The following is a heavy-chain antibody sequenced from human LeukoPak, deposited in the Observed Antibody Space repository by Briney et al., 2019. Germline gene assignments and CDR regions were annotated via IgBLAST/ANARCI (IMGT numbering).Heavy chain of an antibody. CDR2: ISGSGGST. CDR1: GFTFSSYA. CDR3: AKDSYDSSGYRVDY. Sequence: GGTLRLSCAASGFTFSSYAMSWVRQAPGKGLEWVSAISGSGGSTYYADSVKGRFTISRDNSKNTLYLQMNSLRAEDTAVYYCAKDSYDSSGYRVDYWGQGTLVTVSS. D-gene: IGHD3-22*01. J-gene: IGHJ4*02. V-gene: IGHV3-23*01.